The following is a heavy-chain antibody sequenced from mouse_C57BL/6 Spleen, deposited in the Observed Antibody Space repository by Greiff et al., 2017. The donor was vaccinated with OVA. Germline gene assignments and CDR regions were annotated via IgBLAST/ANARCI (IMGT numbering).Heavy chain of an antibody. CDR2: ISSGSSTI. Sequence: EVHLVESGGGLVKPGGSLKLSCAASGFTFSDYGMHWVRQAPEKGLEWVAYISSGSSTIYYADTVKGRFTISRDNAKNTLFLQMTSLRSEDTAMYYCARPLTGTPFAYWGQGTLVTVSA. CDR1: GFTFSDYG. CDR3: ARPLTGTPFAY. J-gene: IGHJ3*01. D-gene: IGHD4-1*01. V-gene: IGHV5-17*01.